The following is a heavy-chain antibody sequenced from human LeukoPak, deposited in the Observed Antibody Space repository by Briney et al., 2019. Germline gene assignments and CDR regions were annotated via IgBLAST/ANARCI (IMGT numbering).Heavy chain of an antibody. V-gene: IGHV1-69*04. CDR1: GGTFSSYA. CDR3: ARASYDSSGPNFDY. J-gene: IGHJ4*02. CDR2: IIPILGIA. D-gene: IGHD3-22*01. Sequence: SVKVSCKASGGTFSSYAISWVRQAPGQGLEWMGRIIPILGIANYAQKFQGRVTITADRSTSTAYMELSSLRSEDTAVYYCARASYDSSGPNFDYWGQGTLVTVSS.